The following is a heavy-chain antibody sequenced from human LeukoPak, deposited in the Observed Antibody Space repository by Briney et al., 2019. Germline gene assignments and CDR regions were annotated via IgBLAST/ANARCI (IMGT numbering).Heavy chain of an antibody. CDR2: IIPNFGTA. J-gene: IGHJ4*02. Sequence: ASVKVSCKASGGTFSSYAISWVRQAPGQGLEWMGGIIPNFGTANYAQKFQGRVTITADESTSTAYMELSSLRSEDTAVYYCARDRGITMVRGWDYFDYWGQGTLVTVSS. D-gene: IGHD3-10*01. CDR1: GGTFSSYA. CDR3: ARDRGITMVRGWDYFDY. V-gene: IGHV1-69*13.